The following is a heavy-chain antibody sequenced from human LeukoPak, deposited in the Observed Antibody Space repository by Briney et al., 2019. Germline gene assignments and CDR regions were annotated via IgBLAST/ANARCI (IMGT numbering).Heavy chain of an antibody. CDR2: IIPIFGTA. V-gene: IGHV1-69*13. D-gene: IGHD5-24*01. CDR3: ARSRGDGYNWYDY. J-gene: IGHJ4*02. CDR1: GGTFISYA. Sequence: ASVKVSCKASGGTFISYAISWVRQAPGQGLEWMGGIIPIFGTANYAQKFQGRVTITADESTSTAYMELSSLRSEDTAVYYCARSRGDGYNWYDYWGQGTLVTVSS.